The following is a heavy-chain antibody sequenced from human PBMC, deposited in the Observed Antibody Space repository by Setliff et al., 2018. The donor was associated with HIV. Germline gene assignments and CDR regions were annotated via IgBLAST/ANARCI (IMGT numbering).Heavy chain of an antibody. CDR3: ARLGADNWNDEGGFDL. Sequence: GGSLRLSCTASKFTFSNYWMTWVRQAPGKGLEWVANIQQDGSEKYYMDSVKGRFTISRDNAKSSMFLQMDRLRAEDTAVYFCARLGADNWNDEGGFDLWGQGTMVTVSS. D-gene: IGHD1-1*01. V-gene: IGHV3-7*03. CDR1: KFTFSNYW. J-gene: IGHJ3*01. CDR2: IQQDGSEK.